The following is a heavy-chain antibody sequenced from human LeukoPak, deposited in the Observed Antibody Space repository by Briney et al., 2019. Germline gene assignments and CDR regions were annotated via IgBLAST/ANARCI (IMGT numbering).Heavy chain of an antibody. J-gene: IGHJ4*02. CDR1: DFSFNRYL. CDR3: VRGLWTAMGAGAY. CDR2: ISDDGTNK. D-gene: IGHD5-18*01. Sequence: GGSLRLSCVVSDFSFNRYLMHWVRQAPGKGLEWVTSISDDGTNKYYSDSVRGRFTISRDNSKSTLYLQMDSLRIEDTSMYYCVRGLWTAMGAGAYWGQGTLVAVSS. V-gene: IGHV3-30-3*01.